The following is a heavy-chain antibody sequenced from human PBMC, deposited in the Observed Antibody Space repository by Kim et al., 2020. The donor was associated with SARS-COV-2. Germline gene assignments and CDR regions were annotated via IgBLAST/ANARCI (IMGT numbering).Heavy chain of an antibody. CDR1: GGSISSSSYY. J-gene: IGHJ6*02. CDR3: ARAGYYYGSGSYWYYYYGMDV. Sequence: ETLSLTCTVSGGSISSSSYYWGWIRQPPGKGLEWIGSIYYSGSTYYNPSLKSRVTISVDTSKNQFSLKLSSVTAADTAVYYCARAGYYYGSGSYWYYYYGMDVWGQGTTVTVSS. V-gene: IGHV4-39*07. CDR2: IYYSGST. D-gene: IGHD3-10*01.